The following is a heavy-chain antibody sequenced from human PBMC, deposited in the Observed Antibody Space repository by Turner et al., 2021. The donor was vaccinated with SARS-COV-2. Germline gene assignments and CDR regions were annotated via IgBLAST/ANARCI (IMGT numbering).Heavy chain of an antibody. CDR2: ISYDGNNK. CDR1: VFTFSSYG. D-gene: IGHD4-4*01. CDR3: AKQLGLYSNPMYYFDY. J-gene: IGHJ4*02. V-gene: IGHV3-30*18. Sequence: VQLVESGGGLIQPGVSLRLSCAASVFTFSSYGMHWVRQAPGKGLEWVAVISYDGNNKYYADSVKGRFTISRDNSKNKLYLQMNSLRAEDTAVYYCAKQLGLYSNPMYYFDYWGQGTLVTVSS.